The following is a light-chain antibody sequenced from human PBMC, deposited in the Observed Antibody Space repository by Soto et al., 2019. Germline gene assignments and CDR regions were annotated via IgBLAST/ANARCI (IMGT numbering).Light chain of an antibody. V-gene: IGKV3D-20*02. CDR1: QSVSSN. J-gene: IGKJ5*01. CDR3: QQRSDWPSIT. Sequence: EIVMTQSPATLSVSPGEGAALSCRASQSVSSNLVWYQQKPGQAPRLLIYGASSRATGIADRFSGSGSGTDFTLTISRLEPEDFALYYCQQRSDWPSITFGQGTRLEIK. CDR2: GAS.